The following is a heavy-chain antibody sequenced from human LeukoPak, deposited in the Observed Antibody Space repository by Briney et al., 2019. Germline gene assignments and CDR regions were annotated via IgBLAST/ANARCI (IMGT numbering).Heavy chain of an antibody. Sequence: PSETLSLTCTVSGGSISSYYWSWIRQPPGKGLEWIGFIYYSGSTNYNPSLKSRVTISVDTSKNQFSLKVSSVIAADTAVYYCAGGSYYPPKFDYWGQGTLVSVSS. J-gene: IGHJ4*02. V-gene: IGHV4-59*01. CDR3: AGGSYYPPKFDY. CDR2: IYYSGST. CDR1: GGSISSYY. D-gene: IGHD1-26*01.